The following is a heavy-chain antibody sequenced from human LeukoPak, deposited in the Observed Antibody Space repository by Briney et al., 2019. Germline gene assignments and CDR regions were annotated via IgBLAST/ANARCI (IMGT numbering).Heavy chain of an antibody. CDR2: IRYDGSNK. D-gene: IGHD4-17*01. CDR1: GFTFSSYG. V-gene: IGHV3-30*02. Sequence: GGSLRLSCAASGFTFSSYGMHWVRQAPGKGLEWVAFIRYDGSNKYYADSVKGRFTISRDNSKNTLYLQMNSLRAEDTAVYYCAKDPMTTDYYYYYMDVWGKGTTVTISS. CDR3: AKDPMTTDYYYYYMDV. J-gene: IGHJ6*03.